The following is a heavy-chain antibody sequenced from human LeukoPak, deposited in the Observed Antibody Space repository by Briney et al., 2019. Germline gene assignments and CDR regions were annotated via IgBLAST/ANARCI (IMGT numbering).Heavy chain of an antibody. CDR3: ARVGDIVVVPAAAWGAFDI. D-gene: IGHD2-2*01. Sequence: ASVKVSCKASGYTFTSYDINWVRQATGQGLEWMGWMNPNSGNTGYAQKLQGRVTMTTDTSTSTAYMELRSLRSDDTAVYYCARVGDIVVVPAAAWGAFDIWGQGTMVTVSS. CDR1: GYTFTSYD. V-gene: IGHV1-8*01. J-gene: IGHJ3*02. CDR2: MNPNSGNT.